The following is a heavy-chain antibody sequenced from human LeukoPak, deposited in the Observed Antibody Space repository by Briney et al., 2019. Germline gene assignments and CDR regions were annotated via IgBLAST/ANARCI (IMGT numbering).Heavy chain of an antibody. Sequence: SVKVSCKASGGTFSSYAISWVRQAPGQGLEWMGGIIPIFGTANYAQKLQGRVTMTTDTSTSTAYMELRSLRSDDTAVYYCARDRRAGFLEWLPCCWGQGTLVTVSS. CDR2: IIPIFGTA. D-gene: IGHD3-3*01. J-gene: IGHJ4*02. CDR1: GGTFSSYA. CDR3: ARDRRAGFLEWLPCC. V-gene: IGHV1-69*05.